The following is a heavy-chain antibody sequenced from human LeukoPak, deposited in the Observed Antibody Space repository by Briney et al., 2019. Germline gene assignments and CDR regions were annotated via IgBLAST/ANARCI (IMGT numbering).Heavy chain of an antibody. D-gene: IGHD3-3*01. CDR3: ARTIYDFWSGYYTYFDY. CDR1: GYSFTSYW. Sequence: GESLKISCKGSGYSFTSYWIGWVRQVPGKGLEWMGIIYPGDSDTRYSPSFQGQVTISADKSISTAYLQWSSLKASDTAMYYCARTIYDFWSGYYTYFDYWGQGTLVTVSS. V-gene: IGHV5-51*01. J-gene: IGHJ4*02. CDR2: IYPGDSDT.